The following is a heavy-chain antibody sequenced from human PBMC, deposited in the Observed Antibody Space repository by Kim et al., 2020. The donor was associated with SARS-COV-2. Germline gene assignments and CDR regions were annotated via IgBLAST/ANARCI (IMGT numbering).Heavy chain of an antibody. V-gene: IGHV4-59*01. Sequence: SETLSLTCTVSGGSISSYYWSWIRQPPGKGLEWIGYIYYSGSTNYNPSLKSRVTISVDTSKNQFSLKLSSVTAADTAVYYCARGRDWGSGWAGVYYFDYWGQGTLVTVSS. CDR1: GGSISSYY. CDR2: IYYSGST. J-gene: IGHJ4*02. D-gene: IGHD6-19*01. CDR3: ARGRDWGSGWAGVYYFDY.